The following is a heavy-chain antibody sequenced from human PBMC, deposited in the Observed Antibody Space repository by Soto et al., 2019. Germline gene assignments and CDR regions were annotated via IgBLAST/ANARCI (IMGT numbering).Heavy chain of an antibody. CDR3: AREATVTYAFDV. CDR2: IYYSGST. CDR1: GCSISIGGYY. J-gene: IGHJ3*01. Sequence: PSETLSLTCTVSGCSISIGGYYWSWILQHPGKGLEWIGYIYYSGSTYYNPSLKSRVTISVDTSKNQFSLKLSSVTAADTAVCYCAREATVTYAFDVWGQGTMVTVSS. V-gene: IGHV4-31*03. D-gene: IGHD4-17*01.